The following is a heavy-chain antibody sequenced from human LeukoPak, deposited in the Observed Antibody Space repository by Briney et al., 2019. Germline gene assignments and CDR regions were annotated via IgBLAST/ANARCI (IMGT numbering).Heavy chain of an antibody. CDR2: LSLNSGNI. J-gene: IGHJ5*02. Sequence: GGSLRLSCAPSGFTFDVTNMHWVSQAPGKGLDWVAGLSLNSGNIGHADSVKGRFTISRDKANTFLYLQLNSLRAEDPTLYYCVPQGPARGCGHDCYRASSWGQGAMVTVAS. V-gene: IGHV3-9*01. D-gene: IGHD2-21*02. CDR1: GFTFDVTN. CDR3: VPQGPARGCGHDCYRASS.